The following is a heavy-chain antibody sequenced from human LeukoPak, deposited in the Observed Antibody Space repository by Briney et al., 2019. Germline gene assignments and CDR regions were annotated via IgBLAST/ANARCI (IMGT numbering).Heavy chain of an antibody. CDR3: ARLVYCSSTSCLDSDY. CDR2: INSDGSST. J-gene: IGHJ4*02. Sequence: QAGGSLRLSCAASGFTFSSYWMHWVRQAPGKGLVWVSRINSDGSSTSYADSVKGRFTISRDNAKNTLYLQMNSLRAEDTAVYYYARLVYCSSTSCLDSDYWGQGTLVTVSS. V-gene: IGHV3-74*01. CDR1: GFTFSSYW. D-gene: IGHD2-2*01.